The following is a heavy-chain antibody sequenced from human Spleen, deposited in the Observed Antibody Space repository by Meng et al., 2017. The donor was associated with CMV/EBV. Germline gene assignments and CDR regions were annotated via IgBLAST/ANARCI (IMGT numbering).Heavy chain of an antibody. D-gene: IGHD1-26*01. CDR3: TRVSDMDV. Sequence: GESLKISCTSSGFTFGDYAMSWVRQAPGKGLEWVGFIRSKVHGGTTEYAASVKGRFTISRDDSKSIAYLQMNSLKTEDTAVYYCTRVSDMDVWGQGTTVTVSS. CDR2: IRSKVHGGTT. J-gene: IGHJ6*02. CDR1: GFTFGDYA. V-gene: IGHV3-49*04.